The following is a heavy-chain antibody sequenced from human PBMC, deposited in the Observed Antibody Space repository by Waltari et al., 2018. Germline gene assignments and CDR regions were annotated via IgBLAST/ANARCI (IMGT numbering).Heavy chain of an antibody. D-gene: IGHD6-13*01. J-gene: IGHJ4*02. V-gene: IGHV3-23*01. Sequence: EVQLLESGGGLVQPGGSLRLSCAASGFTFSNYAMSWVRQAPGKGLEWVSAISGSGGSTYYADSVKGRFTISRDNSKNTLYLQMNSLRAEDTAVYYCAKARYSSSWYGIDHWGQGTLVTVSS. CDR1: GFTFSNYA. CDR3: AKARYSSSWYGIDH. CDR2: ISGSGGST.